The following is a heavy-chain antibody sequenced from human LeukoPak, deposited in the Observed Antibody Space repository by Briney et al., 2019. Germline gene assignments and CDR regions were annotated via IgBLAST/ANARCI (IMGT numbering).Heavy chain of an antibody. Sequence: GRSLRLSCAASGFTFRSYGMHWVRQAPGKGLEWVAVISYDGSNKYYADSVKGRFTISRDNSKNTLYLQMNSLRAEDTAVYYCTKDRRWFGELIDYWGQGTLVTVSS. D-gene: IGHD3-10*01. J-gene: IGHJ4*02. CDR3: TKDRRWFGELIDY. V-gene: IGHV3-30*18. CDR1: GFTFRSYG. CDR2: ISYDGSNK.